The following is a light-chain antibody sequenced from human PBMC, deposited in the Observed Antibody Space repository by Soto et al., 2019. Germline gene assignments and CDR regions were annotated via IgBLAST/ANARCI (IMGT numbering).Light chain of an antibody. Sequence: EIVMTQSTATLSVSPGERATLSCRSSQSVSSNLAWYQQKPGQAPRLLIYGASNRATGIPARFSGSGSGTEFTLTISSLQSEDFAVYYCQQYNNWPPWKFGQGTKVDIK. CDR3: QQYNNWPPWK. J-gene: IGKJ1*01. V-gene: IGKV3-15*01. CDR2: GAS. CDR1: QSVSSN.